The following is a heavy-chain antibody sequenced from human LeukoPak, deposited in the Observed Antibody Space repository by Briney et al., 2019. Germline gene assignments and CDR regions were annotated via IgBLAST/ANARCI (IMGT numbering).Heavy chain of an antibody. J-gene: IGHJ4*02. Sequence: ASVKVSCKASGYTFTSYGISWVRQAPGQGLEWMGWISAYNGNTNYAQKLQGRVTMTTDTSTSTAYMELRSLRSDDTAVYYCARTIDDFWSGYTYYFDYWGQGTLVTVSS. V-gene: IGHV1-18*01. D-gene: IGHD3-3*01. CDR1: GYTFTSYG. CDR3: ARTIDDFWSGYTYYFDY. CDR2: ISAYNGNT.